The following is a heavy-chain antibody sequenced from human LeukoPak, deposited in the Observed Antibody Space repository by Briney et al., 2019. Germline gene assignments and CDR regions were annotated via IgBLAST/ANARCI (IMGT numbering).Heavy chain of an antibody. CDR2: IYYSGST. V-gene: IGHV4-39*07. Sequence: PSETLSLTCTVSGGSISSSSYYWGWIRQPPGKGLEWIGSIYYSGSTYYNPSLKSRVTISVDTSKNQFSLKLSSVTAADTAVYYCARPQEGTSIAARGAFDIWGQGTMVTVSS. D-gene: IGHD6-6*01. CDR1: GGSISSSSYY. J-gene: IGHJ3*02. CDR3: ARPQEGTSIAARGAFDI.